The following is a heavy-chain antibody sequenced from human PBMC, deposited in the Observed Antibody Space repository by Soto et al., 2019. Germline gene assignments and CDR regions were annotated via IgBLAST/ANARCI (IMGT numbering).Heavy chain of an antibody. CDR1: GFTFRNFV. CDR2: IRGSGGET. V-gene: IGHV3-23*01. J-gene: IGHJ4*02. CDR3: AQDRGWGVVSPSHDY. Sequence: EVQLLESGVGLVQPGGSLRVSCAASGFTFRNFVMSWVRQAPGKGLEWVSAIRGSGGETFYADSVKGRFTISRDNSRNTLYLQMNSLRDEDTALYFCAQDRGWGVVSPSHDYWGRGTLVTVSS. D-gene: IGHD2-21*01.